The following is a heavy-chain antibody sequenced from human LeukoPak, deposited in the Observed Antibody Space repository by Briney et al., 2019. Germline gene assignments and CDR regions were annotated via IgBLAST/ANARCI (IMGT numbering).Heavy chain of an antibody. V-gene: IGHV3-7*02. CDR3: ALLKGGDF. J-gene: IGHJ3*01. CDR1: GFTFDDYW. Sequence: PGGSLRLSCAASGFTFDDYWMSWVRQAPGKGLEWVANIKQDGSEKYYVDSVEGRFTISRDNAKNSVYLQMNSLRDEDTAVYYCALLKGGDFWGQGTRVTVSS. CDR2: IKQDGSEK.